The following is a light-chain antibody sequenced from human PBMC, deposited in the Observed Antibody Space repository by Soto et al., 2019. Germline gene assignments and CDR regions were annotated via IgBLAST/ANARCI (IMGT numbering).Light chain of an antibody. Sequence: EIVLTQSPATLSLSPGERATLSCGASQSVSSYLAWYQQKPGQAPRLLIYDASNRATGIPARFSGSGSGTDFTLTISSLEPEDFAVYYCQQRTKWRTFGQGTKVDIK. J-gene: IGKJ1*01. CDR2: DAS. CDR1: QSVSSY. CDR3: QQRTKWRT. V-gene: IGKV3-11*01.